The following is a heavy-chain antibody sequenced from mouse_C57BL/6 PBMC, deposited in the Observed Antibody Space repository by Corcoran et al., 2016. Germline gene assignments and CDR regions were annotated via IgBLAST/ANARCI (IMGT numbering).Heavy chain of an antibody. D-gene: IGHD4-1*01. CDR2: INPNNGGT. Sequence: EVQLQQSGPELVKPGASVKISCKASGYTFTDYYMNWVKQSHGKSLEWIGDINPNNGGTSYNQKFKGKATLTVDKSSSTAYMELRSLTSEDSAVYYCNWAYAMDYWGQGTSVTVSS. V-gene: IGHV1-26*01. J-gene: IGHJ4*01. CDR3: NWAYAMDY. CDR1: GYTFTDYY.